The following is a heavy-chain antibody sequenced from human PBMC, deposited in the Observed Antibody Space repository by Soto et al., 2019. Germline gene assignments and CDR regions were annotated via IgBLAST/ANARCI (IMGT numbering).Heavy chain of an antibody. J-gene: IGHJ4*02. Sequence: SETLSLTCTVSGGSISSSSYYWGWIRQPPGKGLEWIGSIYYSGSTYYNPSLKSRVTISVDTSKNQFSLKLSSVTAADTAVYYCARPALHFDYWGQGTLVTVSS. V-gene: IGHV4-39*01. CDR3: ARPALHFDY. CDR1: GGSISSSSYY. CDR2: IYYSGST.